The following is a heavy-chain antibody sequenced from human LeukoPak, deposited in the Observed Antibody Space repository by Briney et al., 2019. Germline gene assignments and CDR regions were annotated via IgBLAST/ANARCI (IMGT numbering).Heavy chain of an antibody. CDR1: GYTFTIYG. Sequence: ASVTVSFTASGYTFTIYGISWLRQAPGQGLEWMGWISTYNGNTNYAQKLQDRVTMTTDTSTTTAYIDLRSLRTDDTAIYYCASWFSGGNYALGYWGQGTRVTVSS. CDR2: ISTYNGNT. V-gene: IGHV1-18*01. D-gene: IGHD4-11*01. CDR3: ASWFSGGNYALGY. J-gene: IGHJ4*02.